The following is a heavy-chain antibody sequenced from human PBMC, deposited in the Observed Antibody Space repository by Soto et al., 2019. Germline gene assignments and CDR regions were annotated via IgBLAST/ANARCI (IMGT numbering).Heavy chain of an antibody. CDR3: ARVFYGSGSYSNLYYHYGMDV. J-gene: IGHJ6*02. CDR2: IYYSGST. Sequence: SETLSLTCTVSGTSVSIHYWSWIRQPPGKGLEWIGYIYYSGSTNYNPSLKSRVTISVDTSKNQFSLKLSSVTAADTAVYYCARVFYGSGSYSNLYYHYGMDVWGQGTTVPVSS. D-gene: IGHD3-10*01. CDR1: GTSVSIHY. V-gene: IGHV4-59*02.